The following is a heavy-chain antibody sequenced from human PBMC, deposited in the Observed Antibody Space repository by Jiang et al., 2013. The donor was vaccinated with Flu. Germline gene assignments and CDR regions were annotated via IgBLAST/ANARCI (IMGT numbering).Heavy chain of an antibody. J-gene: IGHJ3*02. CDR1: GDSVSSKSAA. CDR2: TYYRSKWSN. V-gene: IGHV6-1*01. CDR3: ARTMSVAVTGTGSVAFDI. D-gene: IGHD6-19*01. Sequence: SLTCAISGDSVSSKSAAWNWIRQSPSRGLEWLGRTYYRSKWSNDYAVSVKSRITINPDTSKNQFSLQLNSVTPEDTAVYYCARTMSVAVTGTGSVAFDIWGQGTMVTVSS.